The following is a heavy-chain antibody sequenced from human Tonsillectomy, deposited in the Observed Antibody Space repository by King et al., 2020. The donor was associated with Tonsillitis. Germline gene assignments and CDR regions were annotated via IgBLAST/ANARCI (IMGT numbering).Heavy chain of an antibody. CDR2: ISWNSGSI. D-gene: IGHD2-15*01. CDR1: GFTFDDYA. CDR3: AKDMVYLLGPADY. J-gene: IGHJ4*02. V-gene: IGHV3-9*01. Sequence: DVQLVESGGGLVQPGRSLRLSCAASGFTFDDYAMHWVRQAPGKGLEWVSGISWNSGSIGYADSVKGRFTISRDNAKNSLYLQMNSLRAEDTALYYCAKDMVYLLGPADYWGQGTLVTVSS.